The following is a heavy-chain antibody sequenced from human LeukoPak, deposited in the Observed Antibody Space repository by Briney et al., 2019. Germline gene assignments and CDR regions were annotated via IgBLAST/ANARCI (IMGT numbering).Heavy chain of an antibody. Sequence: PSETLSLTCAVYGGSFSGYYWSWIRQPPGKGLEWIGEINHSGSTNYNPSLKSRVTISVDTSKNQFSLKLTSVTAADTAVYYCARQESAGFDPWGQGTLVTVSS. CDR1: GGSFSGYY. V-gene: IGHV4-34*01. J-gene: IGHJ5*02. CDR3: ARQESAGFDP. CDR2: INHSGST.